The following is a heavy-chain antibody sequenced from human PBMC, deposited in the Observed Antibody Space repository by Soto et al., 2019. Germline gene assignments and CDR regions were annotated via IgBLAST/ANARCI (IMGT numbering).Heavy chain of an antibody. J-gene: IGHJ4*02. V-gene: IGHV1-8*01. Sequence: QVQLVQSGAEVREPGASVKVSCKASGYSFTSLDINWVRQTTGQGLEWMGWMQPSSGRTGYAQKVQGRVTMTRDTSINTAYMELSSLTSDDTAFYYCARGGTAGVDYWGQGPLLTVSS. D-gene: IGHD2-21*02. CDR2: MQPSSGRT. CDR3: ARGGTAGVDY. CDR1: GYSFTSLD.